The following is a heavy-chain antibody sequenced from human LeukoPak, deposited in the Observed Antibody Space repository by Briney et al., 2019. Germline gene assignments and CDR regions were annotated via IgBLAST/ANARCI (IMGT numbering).Heavy chain of an antibody. Sequence: GASVKVSCKVSGYTLIELSMHWVRQAPGKGLEWMRGFDPEHGETIYAQRFRGRVTMTEDTSTDTAYMELRSLRSEDTAVYYCATGDARYDSSGYYLGLWGQGTLATVSS. CDR2: FDPEHGET. D-gene: IGHD3-22*01. CDR1: GYTLIELS. J-gene: IGHJ4*02. V-gene: IGHV1-24*01. CDR3: ATGDARYDSSGYYLGL.